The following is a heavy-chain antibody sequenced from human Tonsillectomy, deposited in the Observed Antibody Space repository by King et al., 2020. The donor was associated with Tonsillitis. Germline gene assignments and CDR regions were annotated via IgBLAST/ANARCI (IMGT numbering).Heavy chain of an antibody. V-gene: IGHV1-3*01. CDR2: INAGDGIT. J-gene: IGHJ4*02. D-gene: IGHD3-10*01. CDR1: GYSFTTYA. Sequence: QLVQSGAEVKKPGASVKISCKASGYSFTTYAIHWVRQAPGQRLEWMGWINAGDGITKYSQNFQGRVTIPSDTAASTAYMQLSSLRSDDTAVYYCARGPTCYGAGANFDSWGQGTLVTVSS. CDR3: ARGPTCYGAGANFDS.